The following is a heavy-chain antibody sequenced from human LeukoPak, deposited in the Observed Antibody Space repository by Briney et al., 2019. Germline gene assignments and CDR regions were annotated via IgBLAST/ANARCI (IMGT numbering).Heavy chain of an antibody. CDR2: IRRKASGGAI. V-gene: IGHV3-49*04. J-gene: IGHJ4*02. CDR1: GFTLSSYE. CDR3: TRDQTPYY. Sequence: GGSLRLSCAASGFTLSSYEMNWVRQAPGKGLEWVGFIRRKASGGAIEYAASVKGRFTISRDDSKSIAYLQMNSLKTEDTAVYYCTRDQTPYYWGQGTLVTVSS.